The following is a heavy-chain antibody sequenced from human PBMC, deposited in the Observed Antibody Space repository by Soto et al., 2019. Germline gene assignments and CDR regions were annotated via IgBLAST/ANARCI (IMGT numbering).Heavy chain of an antibody. D-gene: IGHD3-22*01. CDR1: GGSISSYY. Sequence: SETLSLTCTVSGGSISSYYWSWIRQPPGKGLEWIGYIYYSGSTYYNPSLKSRVTISVDTSKNQFSLKLSSVTAADTAVYYCARGSYYDSSGYYVPEYYFDYWGQGTLVTVSS. CDR2: IYYSGST. J-gene: IGHJ4*02. CDR3: ARGSYYDSSGYYVPEYYFDY. V-gene: IGHV4-30-4*08.